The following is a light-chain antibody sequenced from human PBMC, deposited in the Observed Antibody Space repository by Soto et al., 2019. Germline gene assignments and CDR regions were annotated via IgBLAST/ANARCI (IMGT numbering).Light chain of an antibody. Sequence: QSVLTQPASVSGSPGQSITISCTGTSSDVGSYNLVSWFQHHPGKAPKLMIYEGNKRPSGVSNRFSGSKSGNTASLTISGLQAEDEADYYCQSYDSSLSGYVFGTGTRSPS. CDR1: SSDVGSYNL. J-gene: IGLJ1*01. CDR3: QSYDSSLSGYV. CDR2: EGN. V-gene: IGLV2-14*02.